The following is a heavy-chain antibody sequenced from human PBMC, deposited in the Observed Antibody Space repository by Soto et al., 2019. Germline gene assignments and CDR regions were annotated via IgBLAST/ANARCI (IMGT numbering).Heavy chain of an antibody. J-gene: IGHJ6*02. CDR3: ASSPTGYSGEGPYYYYYGMDV. D-gene: IGHD1-26*01. Sequence: QVQLVESGGGVVQPGRSLRLSCAASGFTFSSYAMHWVRQAPGKGLEWVAVISYDGSNKYYADSVKGRFTISRDNSKNTMYLQMNSLRAEDKAVYYCASSPTGYSGEGPYYYYYGMDVWGQGTTVTVSS. V-gene: IGHV3-30-3*01. CDR1: GFTFSSYA. CDR2: ISYDGSNK.